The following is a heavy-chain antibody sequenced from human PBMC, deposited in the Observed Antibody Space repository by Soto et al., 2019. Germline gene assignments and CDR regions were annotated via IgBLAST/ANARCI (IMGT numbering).Heavy chain of an antibody. CDR1: EFTCSAYA. CDR3: TRHPNGDYVGAFDF. CDR2: ITGSGGGT. D-gene: IGHD4-17*01. V-gene: IGHV3-23*01. J-gene: IGHJ3*01. Sequence: ELQVLESGGGLAQPGGSLRLSCATSEFTCSAYAMTWVRQAPGEGLEWVSSITGSGGGTSYADSVKGRFSISRDNSKNTLYLRMDRLRVEDTAVYYCTRHPNGDYVGAFDFWGQGILVTVSS.